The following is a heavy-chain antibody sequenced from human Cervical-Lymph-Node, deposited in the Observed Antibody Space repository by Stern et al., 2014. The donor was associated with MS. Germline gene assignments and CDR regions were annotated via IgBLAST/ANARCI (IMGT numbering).Heavy chain of an antibody. Sequence: EDQLVESGGGLIPPGGSLRLSCAASGFTVSSHYMTWVRQAPGKGLEWISIVYSGGETYYADSVEGRFTISRDNFKNTVSLQLNSLRAEDTAVYYCARDDSGFYSYWGQGTLVTVSS. V-gene: IGHV3-53*01. CDR3: ARDDSGFYSY. CDR1: GFTVSSHY. D-gene: IGHD1-26*01. CDR2: VYSGGET. J-gene: IGHJ4*02.